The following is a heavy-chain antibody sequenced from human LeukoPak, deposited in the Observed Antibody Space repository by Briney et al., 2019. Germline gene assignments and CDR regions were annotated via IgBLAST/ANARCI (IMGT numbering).Heavy chain of an antibody. Sequence: AGGSLRLSCAASGFTFSSYGMNWVRQAPGKGLEWVSYITSSGGAIYYTDSVKGRFTISRDNAKNSLYLQMNSLRAEDTAVYYCARPPSITNPYYGMDVWGQGTTVTVSS. V-gene: IGHV3-48*03. CDR2: ITSSGGAI. D-gene: IGHD3-3*01. CDR1: GFTFSSYG. J-gene: IGHJ6*02. CDR3: ARPPSITNPYYGMDV.